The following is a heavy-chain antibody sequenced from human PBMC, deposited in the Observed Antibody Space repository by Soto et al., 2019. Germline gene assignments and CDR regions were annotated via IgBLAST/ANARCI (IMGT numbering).Heavy chain of an antibody. CDR3: ARDLWGYCGTDCYPLDV. Sequence: QVQLQESGPGLVKPSETLSLTCTVSGGTISRYYWSWIRQPPGTGLELIGYMYNTGSTVYNPSFKSRVTISVVTSKNQFSLKLNSVTAADTAVYYCARDLWGYCGTDCYPLDVWGQGTTVTVSS. J-gene: IGHJ6*02. CDR2: MYNTGST. D-gene: IGHD2-21*02. V-gene: IGHV4-59*01. CDR1: GGTISRYY.